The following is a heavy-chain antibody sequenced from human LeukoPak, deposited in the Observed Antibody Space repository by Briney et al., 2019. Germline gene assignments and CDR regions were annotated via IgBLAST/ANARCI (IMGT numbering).Heavy chain of an antibody. D-gene: IGHD6-13*01. CDR2: IKQDGSEK. Sequence: GGSLRLSCAASGFTFSSYWMSWVRQAPGKGLEWVANIKQDGSEKYYVDSVKGRFTISRDNAKNSLYLQMNSLRAEDTAVYYCARATGSGSWSGYYYYYMDVWGKGTTVTVSS. CDR1: GFTFSSYW. CDR3: ARATGSGSWSGYYYYYMDV. J-gene: IGHJ6*03. V-gene: IGHV3-7*01.